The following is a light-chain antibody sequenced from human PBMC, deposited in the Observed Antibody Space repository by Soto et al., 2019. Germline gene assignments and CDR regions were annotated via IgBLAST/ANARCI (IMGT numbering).Light chain of an antibody. CDR1: QSISNW. Sequence: IQLTQSPSTLPASVGDRVTLTCRASQSISNWLAWYQQKPGTAPKLLIYHASILETAVPSRFSGNGSGTEFTLTISSLQPGDFATYYCHQYNSYSFGQGTKVDIK. J-gene: IGKJ1*01. CDR3: HQYNSYS. CDR2: HAS. V-gene: IGKV1-5*01.